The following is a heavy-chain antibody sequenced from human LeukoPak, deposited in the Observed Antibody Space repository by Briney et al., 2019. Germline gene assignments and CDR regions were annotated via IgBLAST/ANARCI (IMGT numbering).Heavy chain of an antibody. J-gene: IGHJ4*02. Sequence: GGSLRLSCAASGFXLNNYAMNWVRQAPGKGLEWMSGMSGSGGRTYYAETVKGRFTISRDNSKNTLYLQMNSLRAEDTAVYHCATTQPGGSYRDLTYWGQGALVTVSS. V-gene: IGHV3-23*01. CDR2: MSGSGGRT. D-gene: IGHD3-16*01. CDR3: ATTQPGGSYRDLTY. CDR1: GFXLNNYA.